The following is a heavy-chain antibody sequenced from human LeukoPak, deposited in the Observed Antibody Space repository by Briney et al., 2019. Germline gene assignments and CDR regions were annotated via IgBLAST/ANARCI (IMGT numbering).Heavy chain of an antibody. CDR2: IYTSGST. CDR1: GGSISSYY. Sequence: SETLSLTCTVSGGSISSYYWSWIRQPAGKGLKWIGRIYTSGSTNYNPSLKSRVTMSVDTSKNQFSLKLSSVTAADTAVYYCAGDCYDYVWGSYRYYFDYWGQGTLVTVSS. CDR3: AGDCYDYVWGSYRYYFDY. V-gene: IGHV4-4*07. J-gene: IGHJ4*02. D-gene: IGHD3-16*02.